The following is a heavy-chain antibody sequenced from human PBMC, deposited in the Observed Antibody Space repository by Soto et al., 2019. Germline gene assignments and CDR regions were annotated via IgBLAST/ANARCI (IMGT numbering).Heavy chain of an antibody. V-gene: IGHV6-1*01. J-gene: IGHJ3*02. CDR1: GDSVSSNNVV. D-gene: IGHD3-9*01. CDR2: TYYRSKWYN. CDR3: TGVGYYDILTGHPAAFDI. Sequence: PSQTLSLTCAISGDSVSSNNVVWDWIRQSPSRGLEWLGRTYYRSKWYNDYAASVKSRITINPDTSKNQFSLQLNSVTPEDTAVYYCTGVGYYDILTGHPAAFDIWGQGTMVTVSS.